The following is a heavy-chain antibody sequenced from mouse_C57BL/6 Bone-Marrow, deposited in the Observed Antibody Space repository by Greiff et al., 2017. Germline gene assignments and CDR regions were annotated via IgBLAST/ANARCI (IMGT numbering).Heavy chain of an antibody. J-gene: IGHJ3*01. CDR2: SSNKANDYTT. CDR1: GFTFSDFY. Sequence: EVKLVESGGGLVQSGRSLRLSCATSGFTFSDFYMEWVRQAPGKGLEWIAASSNKANDYTTEYSASVKGRFIVSRDISQSILYLQMNALRAEDTAIYYCARDYYGSPFAYWGQGTLVTVSA. D-gene: IGHD1-1*01. V-gene: IGHV7-1*01. CDR3: ARDYYGSPFAY.